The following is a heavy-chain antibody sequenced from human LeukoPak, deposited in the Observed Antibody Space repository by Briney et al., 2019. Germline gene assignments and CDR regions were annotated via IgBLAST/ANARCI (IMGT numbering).Heavy chain of an antibody. CDR1: GFTFNTYS. J-gene: IGHJ3*02. Sequence: GGSLRLSCAASGFTFNTYSVNWVRQAPGKGLEWVSSISSGSSYIFYADSMKGRFTISRDNAKTSLYLQMNSLRAEDTAVYYCARQVGVDDAFDIWGPGRKGTVSS. V-gene: IGHV3-21*01. CDR3: ARQVGVDDAFDI. CDR2: ISSGSSYI. D-gene: IGHD1-26*01.